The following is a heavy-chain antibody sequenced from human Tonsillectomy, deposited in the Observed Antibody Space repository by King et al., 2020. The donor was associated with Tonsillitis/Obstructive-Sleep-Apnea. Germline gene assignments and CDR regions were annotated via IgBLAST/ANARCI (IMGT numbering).Heavy chain of an antibody. CDR2: IYSGGNT. V-gene: IGHV3-53*01. D-gene: IGHD6-19*01. J-gene: IGHJ4*02. Sequence: VQLVQSGGGLIQPGGSLRLSCAASGFTVSSYYITWVRQAPGKGLEWVSVIYSGGNTYYADSVKGRFTISRDNSKNTLYLQMNSLRAEDTAVDYCARYSSGWCFDYWGQGTLVTVSS. CDR3: ARYSSGWCFDY. CDR1: GFTVSSYY.